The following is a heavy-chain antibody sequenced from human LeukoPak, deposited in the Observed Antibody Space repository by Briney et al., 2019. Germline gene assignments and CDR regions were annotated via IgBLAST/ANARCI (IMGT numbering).Heavy chain of an antibody. CDR3: ARAGNYYGDYDY. CDR2: ISGSGSVT. D-gene: IGHD4-17*01. Sequence: GGSLRLSCAASGFTFSSYTMSWVRQAPGKGLEWVSTISGSGSVTYYADSVKGRFTISRDNSRNTLYLQMNSLRADDTAVYYCARAGNYYGDYDYWGQGTLVTVSS. V-gene: IGHV3-23*01. CDR1: GFTFSSYT. J-gene: IGHJ4*02.